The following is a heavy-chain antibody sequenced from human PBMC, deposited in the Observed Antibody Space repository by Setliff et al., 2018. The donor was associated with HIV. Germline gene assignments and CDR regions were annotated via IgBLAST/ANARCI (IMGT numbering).Heavy chain of an antibody. D-gene: IGHD4-17*01. CDR1: GYTFTSYY. Sequence: ASVKVSCKASGYTFTSYYMHWVRQAPGQGLEWMGIINPSGCSTSYAQKFQGRVTMTRDTSTSTVYMELSSLRSEDTAVYYCARAGYDYGDLSGMDVWGQGTTVTVSS. J-gene: IGHJ6*02. V-gene: IGHV1-46*01. CDR2: INPSGCST. CDR3: ARAGYDYGDLSGMDV.